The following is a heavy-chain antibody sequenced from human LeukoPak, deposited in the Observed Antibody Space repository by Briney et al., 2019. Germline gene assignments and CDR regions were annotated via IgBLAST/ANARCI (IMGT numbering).Heavy chain of an antibody. Sequence: ASVKVSCKASGYTFTSYYMHWVRQAPGQGLEWMGIINPSGGSTSYAQKFQGRVTMTRDMSTSTVYMELSRLRSEDTAVYYCARDHYDSSGFTRKFDYWGQGTLVTVSS. D-gene: IGHD3-22*01. CDR2: INPSGGST. J-gene: IGHJ4*02. CDR3: ARDHYDSSGFTRKFDY. V-gene: IGHV1-46*01. CDR1: GYTFTSYY.